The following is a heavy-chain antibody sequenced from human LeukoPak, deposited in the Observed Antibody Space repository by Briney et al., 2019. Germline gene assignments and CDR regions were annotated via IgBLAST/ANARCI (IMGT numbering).Heavy chain of an antibody. Sequence: SETLSLTCTVSGGSISSDSYYWGWIRQPPGKGLEWIGYFYYSGSTYYNPSLKSRVTISVDTSKNQFSLKLSSVTAADTAVYYCARSSYGGPYYFDYWGQGTLVTVSS. D-gene: IGHD4-23*01. CDR1: GGSISSDSYY. V-gene: IGHV4-39*07. J-gene: IGHJ4*02. CDR2: FYYSGST. CDR3: ARSSYGGPYYFDY.